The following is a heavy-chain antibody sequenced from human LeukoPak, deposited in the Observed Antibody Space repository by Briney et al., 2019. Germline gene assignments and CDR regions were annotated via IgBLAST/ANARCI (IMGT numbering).Heavy chain of an antibody. CDR1: GGSFSGYY. CDR2: ISSSSTYI. J-gene: IGHJ3*02. CDR3: ARDRSRGLLDAFDI. V-gene: IGHV3-21*01. Sequence: ETLSLTCAVYGGSFSGYYWSWVRQAPGKGLEWVSSISSSSTYIYYADSVKGRFTISRDNAKNSLYLQMNSLRAEDTAVYYCARDRSRGLLDAFDIWGQGTMVTVSS. D-gene: IGHD3-10*01.